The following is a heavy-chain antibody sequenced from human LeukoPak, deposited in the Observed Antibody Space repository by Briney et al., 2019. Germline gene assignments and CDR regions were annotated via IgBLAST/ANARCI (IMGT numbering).Heavy chain of an antibody. CDR3: ARRGSGSLNIQSNFDY. Sequence: PSETLSLTCAVYGGSFSGYFWTWIRQPPGKGLEWIGEINDSGSINYNPSLKSRVSISVDTSKNQFSLKVSSMTAADTAVYYSARRGSGSLNIQSNFDYWGQGTLVTVSS. V-gene: IGHV4-34*01. D-gene: IGHD3-10*01. J-gene: IGHJ4*02. CDR1: GGSFSGYF. CDR2: INDSGSI.